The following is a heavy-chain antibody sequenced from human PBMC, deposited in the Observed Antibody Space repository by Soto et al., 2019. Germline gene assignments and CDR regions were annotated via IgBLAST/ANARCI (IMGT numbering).Heavy chain of an antibody. CDR3: ARDPMLTTVVKGVRDDYYYGMDV. J-gene: IGHJ6*02. Sequence: GASLKVSCKASSYTFANYAINWVRQAPGQKFEKMERINAGNGNIKYSQKFQGRVTITRDTSTSTAYMELSSLKSEDTAVYYCARDPMLTTVVKGVRDDYYYGMDVWGQGTTVTVSS. CDR2: INAGNGNI. CDR1: SYTFANYA. D-gene: IGHD4-17*01. V-gene: IGHV1-3*01.